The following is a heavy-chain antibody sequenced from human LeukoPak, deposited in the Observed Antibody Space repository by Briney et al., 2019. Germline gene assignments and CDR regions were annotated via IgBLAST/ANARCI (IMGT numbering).Heavy chain of an antibody. D-gene: IGHD6-19*01. Sequence: GASVKVSCKASGYLFASFGLNWVRQAPGQGLEWMGIINPSGGSTSYAQKFQGRVTMTRDMSTSTVYMELSSLRSEDTAVYYCARESSSSGSPGGDDYWGQGTLVTVSS. V-gene: IGHV1-46*01. CDR2: INPSGGST. CDR3: ARESSSSGSPGGDDY. J-gene: IGHJ4*02. CDR1: GYLFASFG.